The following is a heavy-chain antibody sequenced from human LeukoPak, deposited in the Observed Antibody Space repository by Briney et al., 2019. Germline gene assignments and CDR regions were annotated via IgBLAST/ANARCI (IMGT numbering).Heavy chain of an antibody. J-gene: IGHJ6*03. CDR3: ARTIRGVPLYYYYYMDV. V-gene: IGHV4-39*07. CDR1: GGSINSSSYY. D-gene: IGHD3-10*01. CDR2: IYYSGNT. Sequence: SETLSLTCTVSGGSINSSSYYWGWIRQPPGTGLEWIGSIYYSGNTYYNPSLKSRVTISVDTSKNQFSLKLSSVTVADTAVYYCARTIRGVPLYYYYYMDVWGKGTTVTVSS.